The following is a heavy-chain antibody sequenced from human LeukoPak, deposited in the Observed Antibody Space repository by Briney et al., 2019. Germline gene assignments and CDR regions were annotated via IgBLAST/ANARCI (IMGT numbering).Heavy chain of an antibody. Sequence: SETLSLTCAVSGGSISSSNWWSWVRQPPGKGLEWIGEIYHSGSTNYNPSLKSRVTISVDTSKNQFSLKPSSVTAADTAVYYCARVRLGDGYNSPYFDYWGQGTLVTVSS. CDR3: ARVRLGDGYNSPYFDY. CDR1: GGSISSSNW. J-gene: IGHJ4*02. D-gene: IGHD5-24*01. V-gene: IGHV4-4*02. CDR2: IYHSGST.